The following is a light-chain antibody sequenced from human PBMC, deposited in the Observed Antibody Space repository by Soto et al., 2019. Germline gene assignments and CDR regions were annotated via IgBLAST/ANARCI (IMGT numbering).Light chain of an antibody. CDR2: DAS. CDR1: QSISSW. V-gene: IGKV1-5*01. CDR3: QQYNSVYT. Sequence: DIQMTQSPSTLSASVGDRVTITCRASQSISSWLAWYQQKPGKAPKLLIYDASSLESGVPSRFSGSGSGTEFTRTRSSVQCDDFATYYCQQYNSVYTFGQGTKLEIK. J-gene: IGKJ2*01.